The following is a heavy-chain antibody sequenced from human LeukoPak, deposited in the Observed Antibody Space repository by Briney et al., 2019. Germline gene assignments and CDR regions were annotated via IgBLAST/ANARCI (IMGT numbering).Heavy chain of an antibody. Sequence: GESLKISCKGSGYRFTSYWIGWVRQMPGKGLEWMGIIYPGDSDTRYSPSFQGQVTISADKSISTAYLQWSSLKASDTAMYYCARLKYYYDSSGYYERPTYYFDYWGQGTLVTVSS. CDR1: GYRFTSYW. CDR2: IYPGDSDT. D-gene: IGHD3-22*01. J-gene: IGHJ4*02. CDR3: ARLKYYYDSSGYYERPTYYFDY. V-gene: IGHV5-51*01.